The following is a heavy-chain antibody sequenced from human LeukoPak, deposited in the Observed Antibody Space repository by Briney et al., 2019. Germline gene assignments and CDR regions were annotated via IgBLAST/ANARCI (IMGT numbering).Heavy chain of an antibody. Sequence: PGGSLRLSCAASGFTFSSYAMNWVRQAPGKGLEWVANINQDGSEKSYVDSVNGRFTISRDNAKNSLYLQMNSLRVEDTAVYFCVRGSGRWVIFWGQGTLVTVSS. CDR2: INQDGSEK. CDR3: VRGSGRWVIF. D-gene: IGHD6-19*01. J-gene: IGHJ4*02. CDR1: GFTFSSYA. V-gene: IGHV3-7*04.